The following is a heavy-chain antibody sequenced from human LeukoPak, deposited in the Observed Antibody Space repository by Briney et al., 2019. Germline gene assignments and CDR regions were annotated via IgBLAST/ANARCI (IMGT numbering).Heavy chain of an antibody. J-gene: IGHJ4*02. CDR1: GYTFTGYY. CDR2: INPNSGGT. CDR3: ARVRYTYGYSLDY. D-gene: IGHD5-18*01. Sequence: GASVKVSCKASGYTFTGYYMHWVRQAPGQGLEWMGWINPNSGGTNYAQKFQGRVTMTRDTSITTAYMELSRLKSDDTAIYYCARVRYTYGYSLDYWGQGTLVTVSS. V-gene: IGHV1-2*02.